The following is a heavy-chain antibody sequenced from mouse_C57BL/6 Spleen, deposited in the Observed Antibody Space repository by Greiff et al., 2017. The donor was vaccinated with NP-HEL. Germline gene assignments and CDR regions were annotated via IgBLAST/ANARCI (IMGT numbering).Heavy chain of an antibody. D-gene: IGHD3-3*01. CDR2: IYPGSGNT. V-gene: IGHV1-76*01. CDR1: GYTFTDYY. J-gene: IGHJ2*01. Sequence: QVQLQQSGAELVRPGASVKLSCKASGYTFTDYYINWVKQRPGQGLEWIARIYPGSGNTYYNEKFKGKATLTAEKSSSTAYMQLSSLTSDDSAVYFCARTQLNYFDYWGQGTTLTVSS. CDR3: ARTQLNYFDY.